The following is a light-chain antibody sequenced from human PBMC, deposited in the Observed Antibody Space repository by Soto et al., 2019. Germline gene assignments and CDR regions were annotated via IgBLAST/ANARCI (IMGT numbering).Light chain of an antibody. J-gene: IGKJ1*01. CDR3: QQYNSYSWT. CDR1: QDVSRS. V-gene: IGKV1-9*01. Sequence: DIQLTQSPSFLSASLGDRVTITCRASQDVSRSVGWYQQKPGTAPKLLISAASTLNSGVPSRFSGSGSGTEFTLTISSLQPDDFATYYCQQYNSYSWTFGQGTKVDIK. CDR2: AAS.